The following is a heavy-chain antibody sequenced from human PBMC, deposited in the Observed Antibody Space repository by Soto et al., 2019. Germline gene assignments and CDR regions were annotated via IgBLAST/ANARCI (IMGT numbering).Heavy chain of an antibody. J-gene: IGHJ4*02. CDR3: AKESAADFGDYCDH. D-gene: IGHD4-17*01. Sequence: EVQVLESGGGLVQPGGSLRLSCTASGFTFSSYAMSWVRQAPGKGLEWVSGISYSGGNTYYADSVKGRFTISRDNSKNTLYLQMNSLGAEDTAVYYCAKESAADFGDYCDHRGQGTLVSVSS. V-gene: IGHV3-23*01. CDR2: ISYSGGNT. CDR1: GFTFSSYA.